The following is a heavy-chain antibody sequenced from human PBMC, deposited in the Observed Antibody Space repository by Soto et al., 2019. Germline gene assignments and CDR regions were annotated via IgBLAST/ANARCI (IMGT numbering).Heavy chain of an antibody. CDR1: GGTFSSYA. V-gene: IGHV1-69*01. D-gene: IGHD2-8*01. CDR3: AREGKPAYCTNGVCSYDY. CDR2: IIPIFGTA. Sequence: QVQLVQSGAEVKKPGSSVKVSCKASGGTFSSYAISWVRQAPGQGLEWMGGIIPIFGTANYAQKFQGRVTITADESTSTAYMELSSLRSEDTAVYYCAREGKPAYCTNGVCSYDYWGQGTLVTVSS. J-gene: IGHJ4*02.